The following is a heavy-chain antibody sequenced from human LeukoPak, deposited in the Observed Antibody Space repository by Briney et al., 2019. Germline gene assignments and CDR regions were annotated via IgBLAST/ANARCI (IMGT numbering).Heavy chain of an antibody. CDR1: GFTFSGNA. J-gene: IGHJ6*02. CDR3: TRDLMDYDVSTGLHHYYMDV. CDR2: ISSSSSYI. V-gene: IGHV3-21*01. Sequence: PGGSLRLSCAASGFTFSGNAMSWVRQAPGKGLEWVSSISSSSSYIYYADSVKGRFTISRDNAKNSLYLQMNSLRAEDTAVYYCTRDLMDYDVSTGLHHYYMDVWGQGTTVTVSS. D-gene: IGHD3-9*01.